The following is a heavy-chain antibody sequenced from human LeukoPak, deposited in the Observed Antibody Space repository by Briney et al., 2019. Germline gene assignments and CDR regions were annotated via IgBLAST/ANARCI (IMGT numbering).Heavy chain of an antibody. CDR2: IYYSGST. D-gene: IGHD3-16*01. CDR1: GGSISSGDYY. CDR3: AREADVWGNHYFDY. Sequence: SQTLSLTCTVSGGSISSGDYYWSWIRQPPGKGLEWIGYIYYSGSTYYNPSLKSRVTISVDTPKNQFSLKLSSVTAADTAVYYCAREADVWGNHYFDYWGQGTLVTVSS. J-gene: IGHJ4*02. V-gene: IGHV4-30-4*01.